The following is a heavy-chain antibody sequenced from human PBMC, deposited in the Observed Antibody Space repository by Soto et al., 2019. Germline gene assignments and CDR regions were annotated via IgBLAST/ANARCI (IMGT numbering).Heavy chain of an antibody. CDR2: IYHSGSA. CDR1: GDSISSGGYS. CDR3: ARKSRNAFDI. Sequence: QLQLQESGSGLVKPSQTLSLTCTVSGDSISSGGYSWSWIWQPPGKGLEWIGYIYHSGSAYYNASLKSRVTISVDRSKNQFSLTLSSVTAADTAVYYCARKSRNAFDIWGQGTMVTVSS. V-gene: IGHV4-30-2*01. J-gene: IGHJ3*02.